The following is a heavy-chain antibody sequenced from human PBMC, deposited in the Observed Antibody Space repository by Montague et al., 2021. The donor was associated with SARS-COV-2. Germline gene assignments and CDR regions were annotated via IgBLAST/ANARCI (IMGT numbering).Heavy chain of an antibody. CDR2: IYSSGST. Sequence: TLSLTCTVSGVSIRSGSYYWSWIRQPPGKGLEWIGRIYSSGSTIYNPSLKSRVTMSVDTSKNHFSLKVSSVTAADTAVYYCARDYGDYYYYYGLDVWGQGTIVTVSS. CDR1: GVSIRSGSYY. D-gene: IGHD4-17*01. V-gene: IGHV4-61*02. CDR3: ARDYGDYYYYYGLDV. J-gene: IGHJ6*02.